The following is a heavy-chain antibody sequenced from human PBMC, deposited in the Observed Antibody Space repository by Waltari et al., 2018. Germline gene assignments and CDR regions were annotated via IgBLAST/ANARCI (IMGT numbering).Heavy chain of an antibody. Sequence: EEQLVESGGGLVKPGGSLRLSCEASDFTFSSYSINWVRKAPGKGLEWVASISSTSHYIYYADSVKGRFTISRDNAKNSLYLQMNSLRAEDTAVYYCARGFWFATVSTFTWFDPWGQGTLVTVSS. V-gene: IGHV3-21*01. J-gene: IGHJ5*02. CDR2: ISSTSHYI. D-gene: IGHD4-17*01. CDR1: DFTFSSYS. CDR3: ARGFWFATVSTFTWFDP.